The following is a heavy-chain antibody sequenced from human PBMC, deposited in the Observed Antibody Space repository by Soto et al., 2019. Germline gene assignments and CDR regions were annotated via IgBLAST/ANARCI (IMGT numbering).Heavy chain of an antibody. V-gene: IGHV5-51*01. Sequence: GESLKISCKGSGYSFTSYWNGWLSQMPGKGLEWMGLIYPCDSDTRYSPSFQGQVTISADKSISTAYLQGGSLKASDTAMYYCAGHRYFYYHPCDYDCDVMYFWGRGTSVTGSS. CDR1: GYSFTSYW. CDR2: IYPCDSDT. J-gene: IGHJ6*02. D-gene: IGHD3-22*01. CDR3: AGHRYFYYHPCDYDCDVMYF.